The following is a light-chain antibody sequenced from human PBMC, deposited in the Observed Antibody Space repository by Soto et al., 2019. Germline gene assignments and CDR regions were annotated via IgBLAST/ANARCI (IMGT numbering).Light chain of an antibody. CDR3: SSYTSTNTQV. CDR1: SSDVGAYKY. CDR2: EVS. Sequence: QSVLTQPASVSGSPGQSITISCTGTSSDVGAYKYVSWYQQHPGKAPKLMIYEVSNRPSGVSNCFSGSKSGNTASVTISGLQAEDEADYYCSSYTSTNTQVFGTGTKVTVL. V-gene: IGLV2-14*01. J-gene: IGLJ1*01.